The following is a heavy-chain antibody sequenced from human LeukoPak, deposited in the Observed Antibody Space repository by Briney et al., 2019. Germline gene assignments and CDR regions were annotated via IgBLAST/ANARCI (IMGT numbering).Heavy chain of an antibody. Sequence: SETLSLTCTVSGGSISSYYWSWMRQPPGKGLEWIGYIYYSGSTNYNPSLKSRVTISVDTSKNQFSLKLSSVTAADTAVYYCARSLRYFDSPPGYWGQGTLVTVSS. CDR1: GGSISSYY. CDR2: IYYSGST. J-gene: IGHJ4*02. V-gene: IGHV4-59*01. D-gene: IGHD3-9*01. CDR3: ARSLRYFDSPPGY.